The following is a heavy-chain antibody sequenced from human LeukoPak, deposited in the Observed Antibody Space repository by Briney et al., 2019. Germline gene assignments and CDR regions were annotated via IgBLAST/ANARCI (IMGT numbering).Heavy chain of an antibody. CDR3: AREGPRGRDYYYYYYMDV. CDR1: GGSISNYY. D-gene: IGHD3-10*01. V-gene: IGHV4-59*12. CDR2: IYYSGST. Sequence: SETLSLTCTVSGGSISNYYWSWIRQPPGKGLEWIGYIYYSGSTNYSPSLKSRVTISVDKSKNQFSLKLSSVTAADTAVYYCAREGPRGRDYYYYYYMDVWGKGTTVTVSS. J-gene: IGHJ6*03.